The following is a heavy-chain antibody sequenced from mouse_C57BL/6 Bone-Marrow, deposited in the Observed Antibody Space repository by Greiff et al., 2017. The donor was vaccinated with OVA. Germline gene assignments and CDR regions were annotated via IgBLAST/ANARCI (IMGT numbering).Heavy chain of an antibody. V-gene: IGHV1-64*01. CDR3: ARWENYYSIPFAY. CDR2: IHPNSGST. Sequence: QVQLQQPGAELVKPGASVKSSCKASGYTFTSYWMHWVKQRPGQGLEWIGMIHPNSGSTNYNEKFKSKATLTVDKSSSTAYMQLSSLTSEDSAVYYCARWENYYSIPFAYWGQGTLVTVSA. D-gene: IGHD2-5*01. CDR1: GYTFTSYW. J-gene: IGHJ3*01.